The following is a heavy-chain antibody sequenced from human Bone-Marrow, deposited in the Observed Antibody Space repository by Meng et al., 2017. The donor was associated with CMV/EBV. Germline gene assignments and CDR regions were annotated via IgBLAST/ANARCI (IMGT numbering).Heavy chain of an antibody. J-gene: IGHJ5*02. CDR2: ISWDGDST. CDR3: AKDIRSIDFWSGWLDP. CDR1: GFTFDAYA. Sequence: GESLKISCAASGFTFDAYAMHWVRQAPGKGLEWVSAISWDGDSTYYSESVKGRFTVSRDNSKNSLHLQMNSLRTEDTAFYHCAKDIRSIDFWSGWLDPWGQGTLVTVSS. D-gene: IGHD3-3*01. V-gene: IGHV3-43D*03.